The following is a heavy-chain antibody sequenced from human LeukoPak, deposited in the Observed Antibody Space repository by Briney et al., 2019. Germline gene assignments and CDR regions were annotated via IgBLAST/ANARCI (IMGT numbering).Heavy chain of an antibody. D-gene: IGHD3-10*01. CDR2: ISGSGGST. Sequence: GGSLRLSCAASGFTFSSYAMSWVRQAPGKGLEWVSAISGSGGSTYYADSVKGRFTISRDNSKNTLYLQMNSLRAEDTAVYYCARVLYGSGTPYYYYMDVWGKGTTVTISS. J-gene: IGHJ6*03. CDR3: ARVLYGSGTPYYYYMDV. CDR1: GFTFSSYA. V-gene: IGHV3-23*01.